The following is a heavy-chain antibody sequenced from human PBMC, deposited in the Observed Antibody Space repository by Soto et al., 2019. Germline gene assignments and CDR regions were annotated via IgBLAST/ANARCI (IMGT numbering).Heavy chain of an antibody. J-gene: IGHJ4*02. V-gene: IGHV3-23*01. CDR3: AKDWYDDY. CDR1: GFTFTTYA. D-gene: IGHD6-13*01. Sequence: EVQLLESGGGLVQPGGSLRLSCAASGFTFTTYAMTWVRQAPGKGLEWVSAINSAGTTYYADSVKGRFTISRDNAKNTLYLQMNGLRAEDTAVYYCAKDWYDDYWGQGTLVTVSS. CDR2: INSAGTT.